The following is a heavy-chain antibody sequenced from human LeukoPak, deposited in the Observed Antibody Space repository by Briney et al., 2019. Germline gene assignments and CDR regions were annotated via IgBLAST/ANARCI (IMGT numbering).Heavy chain of an antibody. Sequence: PGGSLRLSCAASGFTFSNFAMSWVRQAPGKGLEWVSAISGSSGSTYFADSVKGRFTISRDNSKNTLYLQMNSLRAEDTAVYYCAKCPTFCTNSVCSDYYYYMDVWGKGTTVTVSS. CDR2: ISGSSGST. CDR1: GFTFSNFA. D-gene: IGHD2-8*01. J-gene: IGHJ6*03. V-gene: IGHV3-23*01. CDR3: AKCPTFCTNSVCSDYYYYMDV.